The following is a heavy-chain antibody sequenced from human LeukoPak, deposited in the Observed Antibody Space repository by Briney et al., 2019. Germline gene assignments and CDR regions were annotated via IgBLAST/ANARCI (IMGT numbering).Heavy chain of an antibody. J-gene: IGHJ6*02. D-gene: IGHD6-13*01. V-gene: IGHV3-23*01. CDR3: AAPGIAAAGYYYYGMDV. CDR2: ISGSGGST. Sequence: GGSLRLSCAASGFTVSRNYMNWVRQAPGKGLEWVSAISGSGGSTYYADSVKGRFTISRDNSKNTLYLQMNSLRAEDTAVYYCAAPGIAAAGYYYYGMDVWGQGTTVTVSS. CDR1: GFTVSRNY.